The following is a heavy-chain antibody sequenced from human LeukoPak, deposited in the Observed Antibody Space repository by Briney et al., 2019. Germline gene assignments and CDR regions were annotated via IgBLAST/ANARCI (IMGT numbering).Heavy chain of an antibody. D-gene: IGHD1-26*01. J-gene: IGHJ4*02. V-gene: IGHV3-7*01. CDR2: IKQDGSEK. CDR3: ARDPPVGGAYFDY. Sequence: GGSLRLSCAASGFTFNSYWVTWVRQAPGKGLEWVANIKQDGSEKNYVDSVKGRFIISRDNAKNSLYLQMNSLRAEDTAVYYCARDPPVGGAYFDYWGQGSLVTVSS. CDR1: GFTFNSYW.